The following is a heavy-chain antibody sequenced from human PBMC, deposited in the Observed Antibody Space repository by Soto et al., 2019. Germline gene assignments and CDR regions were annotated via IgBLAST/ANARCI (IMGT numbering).Heavy chain of an antibody. Sequence: EVQLVESEGGLVQPGGSLRLSCAASGFTFSSYAMHWVRQAPGKGLEYVSAISSNGGSTYYANSVKGRFTISRDNSKNTLYLQMGSLRAEDMAVYYCARQWLDSYYFDYWGQGTLGTVSS. V-gene: IGHV3-64*01. CDR3: ARQWLDSYYFDY. D-gene: IGHD6-19*01. CDR2: ISSNGGST. J-gene: IGHJ4*02. CDR1: GFTFSSYA.